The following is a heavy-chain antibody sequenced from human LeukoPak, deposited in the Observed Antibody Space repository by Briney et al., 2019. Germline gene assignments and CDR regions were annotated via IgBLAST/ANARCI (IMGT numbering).Heavy chain of an antibody. Sequence: GRSLRLSCAASGFTFSSYAMHWVRQAPGKGLEWVAVISYDGSNKYYADSVKGRFTISRDNSKNTLYLQMNSLRAEDTAVYYCARTIFVVVPAAPKGGAFDIWGQGTMVTVSS. CDR1: GFTFSSYA. CDR3: ARTIFVVVPAAPKGGAFDI. CDR2: ISYDGSNK. J-gene: IGHJ3*02. V-gene: IGHV3-30-3*01. D-gene: IGHD2-2*01.